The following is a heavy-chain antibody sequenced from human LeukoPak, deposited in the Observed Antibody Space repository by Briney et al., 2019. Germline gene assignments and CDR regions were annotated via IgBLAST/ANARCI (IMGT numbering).Heavy chain of an antibody. CDR3: ARRGYYDSSGYYRLEYFDY. D-gene: IGHD3-22*01. J-gene: IGHJ4*02. Sequence: SETLSLTCTVSGGSISSSSYYWGWIRQPPGKGLEWIGSIYYSGSTYYNPSLKSRVTISVDTSKNQFSLKLSSVTAPDTAVYYCARRGYYDSSGYYRLEYFDYWGQGTLVTVSS. CDR2: IYYSGST. CDR1: GGSISSSSYY. V-gene: IGHV4-39*01.